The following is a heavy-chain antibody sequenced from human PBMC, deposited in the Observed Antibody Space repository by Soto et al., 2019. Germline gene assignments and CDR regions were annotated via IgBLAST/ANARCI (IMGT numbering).Heavy chain of an antibody. CDR1: GGSISSNY. CDR2: IHNSGET. V-gene: IGHV4-59*08. CDR3: ARHLDSGTYPLDY. J-gene: IGHJ4*02. D-gene: IGHD3-10*01. Sequence: SETLSLTCSVSGGSISSNYWSWIRQPPGKGLEWIGYIHNSGETNANPSLRGRATISVDTSANQFSLKLNSVTAADTAVYYCARHLDSGTYPLDYWGQGTLVTVSS.